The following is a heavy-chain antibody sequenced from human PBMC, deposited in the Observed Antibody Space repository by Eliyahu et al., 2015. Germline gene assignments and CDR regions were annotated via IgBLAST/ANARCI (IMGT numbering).Heavy chain of an antibody. CDR2: ISDSSRNI. J-gene: IGHJ4*02. V-gene: IGHV3-23*01. CDR3: AKWLTNSYAPLDC. Sequence: EVQLLESGGGLVQPGGSLRLSCAASGFSFDTYAMSWVRQAPGEGLQWLAAISDSSRNIYYADSVRGRFAISRDNSKNTLFLQINSLRAEDTAVYYCAKWLTNSYAPLDCWGQGTLVTVSS. CDR1: GFSFDTYA. D-gene: IGHD6-19*01.